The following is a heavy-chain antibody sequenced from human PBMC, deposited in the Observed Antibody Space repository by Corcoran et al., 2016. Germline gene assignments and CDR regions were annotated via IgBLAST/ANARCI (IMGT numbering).Heavy chain of an antibody. CDR1: GGSFSGYY. D-gene: IGHD2-2*01. J-gene: IGHJ5*02. CDR3: ARGGDCSSTSCYRWFDP. Sequence: QVQLQQWGAGLLKPSETLSLTCAVYGGSFSGYYWSWIRQPPGKGLEWIGEINHSGSTNYNPSLKSRVTISVDTSKNQFSLKLSSVTAADTAVYYCARGGDCSSTSCYRWFDPWGQGTLVTVSS. V-gene: IGHV4-34*01. CDR2: INHSGST.